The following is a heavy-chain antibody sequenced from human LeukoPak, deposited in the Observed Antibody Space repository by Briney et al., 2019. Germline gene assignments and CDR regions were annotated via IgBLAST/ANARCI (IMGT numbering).Heavy chain of an antibody. D-gene: IGHD2-15*01. CDR2: ISSSSSYI. Sequence: GGSLRLSCAASGFTFSSYSMNWVRQAPAKGLEWVSSISSSSSYIYYADSVKGRFTSSRDNAKNSLYLQMNSLRAEDTAVYYCARDPYCSGGSCYLDYWGQGTLVTVSS. CDR1: GFTFSSYS. CDR3: ARDPYCSGGSCYLDY. V-gene: IGHV3-21*01. J-gene: IGHJ4*02.